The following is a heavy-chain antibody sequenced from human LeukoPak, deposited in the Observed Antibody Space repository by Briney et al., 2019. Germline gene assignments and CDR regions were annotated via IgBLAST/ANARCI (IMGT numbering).Heavy chain of an antibody. CDR2: IYYSGTT. CDR3: AREIAGHFDY. J-gene: IGHJ4*02. V-gene: IGHV4-31*03. D-gene: IGHD6-13*01. CDR1: GCSISSCGYY. Sequence: SETLSLTCTVSGCSISSCGYYWSRIRQHPGKGLEWIGYIYYSGTTYYNPSLKSRVTISVDTSKNQFSLKLSSVTAADTAVYYCAREIAGHFDYWGQGSLVTVSS.